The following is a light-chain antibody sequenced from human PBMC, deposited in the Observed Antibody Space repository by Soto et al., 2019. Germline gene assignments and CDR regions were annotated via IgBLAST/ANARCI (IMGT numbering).Light chain of an antibody. CDR1: SSNIGTNY. CDR2: RNN. J-gene: IGLJ3*02. V-gene: IGLV1-47*01. CDR3: AAWDDSLSGWV. Sequence: QSVLTQPPSASGTPGQRVTIPCSGSSSNIGTNYGYWYQQLPGTAPKLLIYRNNQRPSGVPVRFSGSKSGTSASLAISGLRSEDEDDYYCAAWDDSLSGWVFGGGTKVTVL.